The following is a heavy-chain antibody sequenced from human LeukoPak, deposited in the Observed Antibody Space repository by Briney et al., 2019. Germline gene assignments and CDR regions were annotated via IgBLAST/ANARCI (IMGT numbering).Heavy chain of an antibody. J-gene: IGHJ4*02. CDR1: GFTFSSYG. V-gene: IGHV3-33*01. CDR3: ARVSTAVSLAIDY. Sequence: GGSLRLSCAAFGFTFSSYGMHWVRQAPGKGLEWVAVIWYDGSNKYYTDSVKGRFTISRDNSKNTLYLQMNSLRAEDTAVYYCARVSTAVSLAIDYWGQGTLVTVSS. CDR2: IWYDGSNK. D-gene: IGHD6-13*01.